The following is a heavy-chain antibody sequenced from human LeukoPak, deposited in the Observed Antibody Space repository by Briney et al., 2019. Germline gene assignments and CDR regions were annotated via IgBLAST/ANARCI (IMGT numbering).Heavy chain of an antibody. CDR2: MYYSGSA. D-gene: IGHD1-1*01. J-gene: IGHJ3*02. CDR1: GGSISSYY. V-gene: IGHV4-59*01. Sequence: SETLSLTCTVSGGSISSYYWSWVRQPPGQGLEYIAYMYYSGSANYNPSLKSRVTISVDTSKNQFSLKLSSVTAADTAVYYCARDNEKGAFDIWGRGTMVTVSS. CDR3: ARDNEKGAFDI.